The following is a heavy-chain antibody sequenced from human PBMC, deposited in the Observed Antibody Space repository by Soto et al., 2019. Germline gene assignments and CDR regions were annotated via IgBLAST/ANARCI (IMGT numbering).Heavy chain of an antibody. CDR2: INHSGST. J-gene: IGHJ4*02. V-gene: IGHV4-34*01. D-gene: IGHD2-8*02. CDR3: ARDKITGLFDY. Sequence: PSETLSLTCAVYGGSFSGYYWTWIRQPPGTGLERIGEINHSGSTNYNPSIKSRVTISVDTSKNQFSLKLTSVTAADTAVYYCARDKITGLFDYWGQGTLVTVS. CDR1: GGSFSGYY.